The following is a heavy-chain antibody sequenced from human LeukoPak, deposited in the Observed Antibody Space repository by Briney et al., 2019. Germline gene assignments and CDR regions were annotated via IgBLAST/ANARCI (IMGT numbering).Heavy chain of an antibody. J-gene: IGHJ4*02. CDR3: ARDSRILGY. CDR1: GFTFSNYN. D-gene: IGHD2-15*01. V-gene: IGHV3-7*01. Sequence: PGGSLRLSCVASGFTFSNYNMNWVRQAPGKGLEWVANIKQDGSEKYYVDSVKGRFTISRDNAKNSLYLQMNSLRAEDTAVYYCARDSRILGYWGQGTLVTVSS. CDR2: IKQDGSEK.